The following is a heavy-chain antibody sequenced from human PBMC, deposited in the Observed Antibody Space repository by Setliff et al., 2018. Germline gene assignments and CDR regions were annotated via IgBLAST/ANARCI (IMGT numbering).Heavy chain of an antibody. CDR2: IWYDGSNK. J-gene: IGHJ6*02. CDR1: GFTFSTYT. Sequence: GGSLRLSCAASGFTFSTYTMNWVRQAPGKGLEWVAVIWYDGSNKYYADSVKGRFTISRDNSKNTLYLQMNSLTAEDTAVYYCARDSSSAEDYNFWSGYYHYYYYYGMDVWGQGTTVTVSS. CDR3: ARDSSSAEDYNFWSGYYHYYYYYGMDV. D-gene: IGHD3-3*01. V-gene: IGHV3-33*08.